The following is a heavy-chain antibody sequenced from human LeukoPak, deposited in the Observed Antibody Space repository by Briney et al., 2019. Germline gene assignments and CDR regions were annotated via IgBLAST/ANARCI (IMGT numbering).Heavy chain of an antibody. CDR3: ARGSPLRSEKLSLYRDFDY. CDR1: GGSVSSYY. J-gene: IGHJ4*02. D-gene: IGHD3-16*02. V-gene: IGHV4-59*02. CDR2: IYHSGST. Sequence: SETLSLTCTVSGGSVSSYYWNWIRQPPGKGLEWIGYIYHSGSTNYNPSLKSRGTISVDTSKDQFSLKLTSVTSADTAVYYCARGSPLRSEKLSLYRDFDYWGQGTLVTVSS.